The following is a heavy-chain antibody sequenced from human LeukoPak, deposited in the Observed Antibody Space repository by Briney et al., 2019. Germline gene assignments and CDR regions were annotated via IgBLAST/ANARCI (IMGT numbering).Heavy chain of an antibody. J-gene: IGHJ6*03. CDR2: IIPIFGTA. CDR3: ARVRSYQLLPYYYYYYMDV. V-gene: IGHV1-69*05. D-gene: IGHD2-2*01. CDR1: GGTFSSYA. Sequence: ASVKVSCKASGGTFSSYAISWVRQAPGQGLEWMGGIIPIFGTANYAQKFQGRVTITTDESTSTAYMELSSLRSEDTAVYYCARVRSYQLLPYYYYYYMDVWGKGTTVTVSS.